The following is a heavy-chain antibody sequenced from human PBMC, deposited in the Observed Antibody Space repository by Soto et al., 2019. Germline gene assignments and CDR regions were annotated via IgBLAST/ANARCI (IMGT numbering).Heavy chain of an antibody. CDR2: IKQDGSEK. CDR1: GFTFSSYW. Sequence: GGSLRLSCAASGFTFSSYWMSWVRQAPGKGLEWVANIKQDGSEKYYVDSVKGRFTISRDNAKNSLYLQMNSLRAEDTAVYYCARHWNILKNMVRGAADYWGQGTLVTVSS. J-gene: IGHJ4*02. CDR3: ARHWNILKNMVRGAADY. V-gene: IGHV3-7*05. D-gene: IGHD3-10*01.